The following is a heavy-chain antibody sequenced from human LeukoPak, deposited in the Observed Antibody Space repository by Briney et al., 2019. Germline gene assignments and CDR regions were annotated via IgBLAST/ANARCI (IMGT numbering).Heavy chain of an antibody. CDR2: ISHSGST. J-gene: IGHJ4*01. D-gene: IGHD6-19*01. V-gene: IGHV4-38-2*02. CDR1: GYSISSDYY. CDR3: ARDYSSGWYPLDY. Sequence: SETLSLTCAVSGYSISSDYYWVWIRQPPGKGLEWIGTISHSGSTYYKPSLKSRVIISVDTSKNQLSLKLTSVTAADTAVYYCARDYSSGWYPLDYWGHGTLVTVSS.